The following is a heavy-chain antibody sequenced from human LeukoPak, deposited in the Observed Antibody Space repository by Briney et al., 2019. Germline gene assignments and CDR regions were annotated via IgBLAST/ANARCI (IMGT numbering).Heavy chain of an antibody. Sequence: SETLSLTCTVSGGSISSGGYYWSWIRQHPGKGLEWIGYIYYSGSTYYNPSLKSRVTISVDTSKNQFSLKLSSVTAADTAVYYCAREREGTEGSGTWSYWGQGTLVTVSS. CDR2: IYYSGST. CDR3: AREREGTEGSGTWSY. D-gene: IGHD1-26*01. CDR1: GGSISSGGYY. V-gene: IGHV4-31*03. J-gene: IGHJ4*02.